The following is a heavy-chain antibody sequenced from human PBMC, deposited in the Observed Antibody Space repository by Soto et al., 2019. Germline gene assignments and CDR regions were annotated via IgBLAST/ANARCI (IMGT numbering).Heavy chain of an antibody. V-gene: IGHV5-10-1*01. CDR1: GYSFAGYW. CDR3: ARQIYDSDTGPNFQYYFDS. CDR2: IDPSDSQT. Sequence: GESLKISCKGSGYSFAGYWITWVRQKPGKGLEWMGRIDPSDSQTYYSPAFRGHVTISVTKSITTVFLQWSSLRASDTAMYYCARQIYDSDTGPNFQYYFDSWGQGTPVTVSS. D-gene: IGHD3-22*01. J-gene: IGHJ4*02.